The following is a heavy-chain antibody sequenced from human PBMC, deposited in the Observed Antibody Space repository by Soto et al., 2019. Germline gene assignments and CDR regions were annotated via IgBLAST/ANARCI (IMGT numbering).Heavy chain of an antibody. D-gene: IGHD1-7*01. CDR1: GGTFSSYT. V-gene: IGHV1-69*09. Sequence: VQLVESGAEVKKPGSSVKVSCKASGGTFSSYTISWVRQAPGQGLEWMGRIIPILGIANYAQKFQGRVTITADKSTSTAYMELSSLRSEDTAVYYCARNGITGTTALDYWGQGTLVTVSS. J-gene: IGHJ4*02. CDR3: ARNGITGTTALDY. CDR2: IIPILGIA.